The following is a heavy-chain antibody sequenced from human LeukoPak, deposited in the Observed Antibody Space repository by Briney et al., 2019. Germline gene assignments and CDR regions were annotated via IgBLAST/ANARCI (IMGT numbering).Heavy chain of an antibody. CDR1: GFAFSSYA. V-gene: IGHV3-23*01. CDR2: ISGSGGST. D-gene: IGHD2-2*01. Sequence: QPGGSLRLSCAASGFAFSSYAMSWVRQAPGKGLEWVSAISGSGGSTYYADSVKGRFTISRDNSKNTLYLQMNSLRAEDTAVYYCAKDLVAVVVPATLFDYWGQGTLVTVSS. CDR3: AKDLVAVVVPATLFDY. J-gene: IGHJ4*02.